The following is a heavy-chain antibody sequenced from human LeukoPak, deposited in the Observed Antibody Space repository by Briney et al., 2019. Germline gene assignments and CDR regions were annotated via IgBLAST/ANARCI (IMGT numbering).Heavy chain of an antibody. CDR3: ARVEGIYDILTGYYY. Sequence: PSETLSLTCAVYGGSFSGHYWSWIRQPPGKGLEWIGEINHSGSTNYNPPLKSRVTISVDTSKNQLSLRLSSVTAADTAVYYCARVEGIYDILTGYYYWGQGTLVTVSS. J-gene: IGHJ4*02. D-gene: IGHD3-9*01. V-gene: IGHV4-34*01. CDR1: GGSFSGHY. CDR2: INHSGST.